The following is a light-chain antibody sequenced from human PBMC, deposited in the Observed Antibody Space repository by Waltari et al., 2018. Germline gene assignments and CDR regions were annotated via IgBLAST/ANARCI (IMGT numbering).Light chain of an antibody. Sequence: QSALTPPPSVSGSHGQSVTISCTATSSDVGNYNRVSWYQQSPGTAPKLMIYDVTNRPSGVPDRFSGSKSGNTASLTISGLQAEDEADYYCSSPTTSITWVFGGGTKLTVL. CDR3: SSPTTSITWV. CDR2: DVT. CDR1: SSDVGNYNR. J-gene: IGLJ3*02. V-gene: IGLV2-18*02.